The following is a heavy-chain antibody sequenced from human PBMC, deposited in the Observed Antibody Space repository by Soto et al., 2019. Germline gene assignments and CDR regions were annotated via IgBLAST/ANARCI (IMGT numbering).Heavy chain of an antibody. Sequence: GGSLRLSCAASGFTFSSYAMHWVRQAPGKGLEWVSSISSSSSYIYYADSVKGRFTISRDNAKNSLYLQMNSLRAEDTAVYYCARDRTVTPPDYWGQGTLVTVSS. D-gene: IGHD4-17*01. J-gene: IGHJ4*02. CDR2: ISSSSSYI. CDR1: GFTFSSYA. V-gene: IGHV3-21*01. CDR3: ARDRTVTPPDY.